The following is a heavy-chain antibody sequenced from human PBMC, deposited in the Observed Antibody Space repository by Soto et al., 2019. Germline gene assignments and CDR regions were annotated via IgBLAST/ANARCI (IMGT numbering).Heavy chain of an antibody. Sequence: QLHLVHSGAVVKKPGASVTVSCSASGYPVTAYYMHWVRQAPGRGLEWMGGINPATGAAKYTQTFQGRVTMARDTATGTVFMELSGLTSGDTAVFYWAGGGGVGVAGSAAFDMWGQGTLVTVSS. D-gene: IGHD3-3*01. J-gene: IGHJ3*02. CDR2: INPATGAA. V-gene: IGHV1-2*02. CDR3: AGGGGVGVAGSAAFDM. CDR1: GYPVTAYY.